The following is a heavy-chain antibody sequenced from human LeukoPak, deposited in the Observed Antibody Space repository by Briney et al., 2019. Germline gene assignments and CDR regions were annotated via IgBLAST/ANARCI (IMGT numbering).Heavy chain of an antibody. V-gene: IGHV4-59*01. D-gene: IGHD3-10*01. Sequence: PSETLSLTCTVSGGSISSCYWSWIRQPPGKGLEWIGYIYYSGSTNYNPSLKSRVTISVDTSKNQFSLKLSSVTAADTAVYYCARSSHYYGSGSYYTFDYWGQGTLVTVSS. CDR1: GGSISSCY. CDR3: ARSSHYYGSGSYYTFDY. J-gene: IGHJ4*02. CDR2: IYYSGST.